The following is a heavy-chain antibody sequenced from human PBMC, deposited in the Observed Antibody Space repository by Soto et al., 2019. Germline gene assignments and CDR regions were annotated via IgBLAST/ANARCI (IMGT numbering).Heavy chain of an antibody. Sequence: QARLVESGGGVVQPGRSLRLSCEASGLTFSAYGMHWVRQAPGKGLEWVATISYDGSKKYFGDSVKCRFTISRDNSKSTLYLEMNSLRTEDTAVYYCAKASHCNKGRCSLGLIGDRAFDIWGQGTMVTVSS. D-gene: IGHD2-8*01. CDR1: GLTFSAYG. V-gene: IGHV3-30*18. J-gene: IGHJ3*02. CDR2: ISYDGSKK. CDR3: AKASHCNKGRCSLGLIGDRAFDI.